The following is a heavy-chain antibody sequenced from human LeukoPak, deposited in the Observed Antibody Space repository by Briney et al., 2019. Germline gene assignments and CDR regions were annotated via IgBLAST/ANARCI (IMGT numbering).Heavy chain of an antibody. J-gene: IGHJ4*02. D-gene: IGHD3-10*01. CDR1: GGAISSGDYY. V-gene: IGHV4-30-4*01. CDR3: AREQGTKNFDY. CDR2: IYYSGST. Sequence: SETLSLTCTVSGGAISSGDYYLSCTRHPPGTRLEWIGYIYYSGSTYYNPSLKSRVTISVDTSKNQFSLKLSSVTAADTAVYYCAREQGTKNFDYWGQGTLVTVSS.